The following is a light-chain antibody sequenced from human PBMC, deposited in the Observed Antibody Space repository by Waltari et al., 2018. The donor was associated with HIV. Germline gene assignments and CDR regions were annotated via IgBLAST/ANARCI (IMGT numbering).Light chain of an antibody. CDR1: SSNLGHNN. J-gene: IGLJ2*01. CDR2: RDN. CDR3: VVWDDSLSGVV. V-gene: IGLV1-47*01. Sequence: QSVVTQSPSASGTPGQSVTIYRSGSSSNLGHNNVLRYQHLPGTAPKLLIYRDNQRPSGVPDRISCSRSGTSASLAISGLRSEDEAVYYCVVWDDSLSGVVFGGGTSLTVL.